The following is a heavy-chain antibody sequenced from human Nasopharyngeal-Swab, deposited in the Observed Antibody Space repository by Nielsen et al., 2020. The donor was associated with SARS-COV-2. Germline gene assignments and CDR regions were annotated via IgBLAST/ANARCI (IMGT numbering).Heavy chain of an antibody. Sequence: WIRQPPGKGLEWIGEIYHSGSTNYNPSLKSRVTISVDKSKNQFSLKLSSVTAADTAVYYCARVPTFGFVFTMVRGESNWFDPWGQGALVTVSS. V-gene: IGHV4-4*02. D-gene: IGHD3-10*01. J-gene: IGHJ5*02. CDR2: IYHSGST. CDR3: ARVPTFGFVFTMVRGESNWFDP.